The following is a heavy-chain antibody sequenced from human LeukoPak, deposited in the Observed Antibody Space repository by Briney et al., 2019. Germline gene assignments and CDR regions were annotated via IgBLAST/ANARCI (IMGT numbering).Heavy chain of an antibody. D-gene: IGHD3-3*01. J-gene: IGHJ6*02. Sequence: GGSLRLSCAASRFTISNYWMSWVRQAPGKGLEWVANIKQDGSEKYYVDSVKGRFTISRDNAKNSLYLQMNSLRAEDTAVYYCARDRYYDFWSGYPVGMDVWGQGTTVTVSS. V-gene: IGHV3-7*01. CDR3: ARDRYYDFWSGYPVGMDV. CDR2: IKQDGSEK. CDR1: RFTISNYW.